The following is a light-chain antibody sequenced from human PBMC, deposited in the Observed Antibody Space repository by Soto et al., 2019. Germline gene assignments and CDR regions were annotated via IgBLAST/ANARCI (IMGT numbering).Light chain of an antibody. CDR2: QTS. Sequence: DIQMTQSPSTLSASVGDRVTISCRASQSINNRLGWYQQKLGKAPKLLIYQTSSLENGVPSRFSGSGSGTEFILTISSLQPDDFATYYCQQYLTLGWTFGQGTKVEIK. J-gene: IGKJ1*01. V-gene: IGKV1-5*03. CDR1: QSINNR. CDR3: QQYLTLGWT.